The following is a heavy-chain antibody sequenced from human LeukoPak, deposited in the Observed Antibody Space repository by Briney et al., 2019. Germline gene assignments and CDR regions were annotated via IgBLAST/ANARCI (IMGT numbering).Heavy chain of an antibody. CDR1: GFTFSSYW. CDR3: APPPGDSGFGYPNL. D-gene: IGHD3-10*01. Sequence: PGGSLRLSCAASGFTFSSYWMSWVRQAPGKGLEWVAHIMQDGSDKYYVDSVKGRFTVSRDNAKNSLYLQMNSLRAEDTAVYYWAPPPGDSGFGYPNLGGREPLVPVSS. J-gene: IGHJ4*02. CDR2: IMQDGSDK. V-gene: IGHV3-7*01.